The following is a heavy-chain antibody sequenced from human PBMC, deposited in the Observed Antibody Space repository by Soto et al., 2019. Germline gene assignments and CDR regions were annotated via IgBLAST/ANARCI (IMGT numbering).Heavy chain of an antibody. CDR2: IYYSGST. J-gene: IGHJ6*02. CDR3: ARVSPKEWYYGMDV. Sequence: PSETLSLTCTVSGGSISSYYWSWIRQPPGKGLEWIGYIYYSGSTNYNPSLKSRVTISVDTSKNQFSLKLSSVTAADTAVYYCARVSPKEWYYGMDVWGQGTTVIVSS. V-gene: IGHV4-59*01. D-gene: IGHD2-8*01. CDR1: GGSISSYY.